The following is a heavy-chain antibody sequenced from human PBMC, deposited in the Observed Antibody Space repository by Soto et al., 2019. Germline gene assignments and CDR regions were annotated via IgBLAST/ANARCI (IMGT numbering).Heavy chain of an antibody. CDR1: GYTFTTYT. Sequence: QVQLVQSGAEVKKPGASVMLSCKASGYTFTTYTMNWVRQAPGQRLEWMGWINPVNGNTKSSQKFQDRVIITRDTSASTAYMELRILRAEDTAVYYWARGKATGQLDPWGQGTLVIGAS. CDR2: INPVNGNT. J-gene: IGHJ5*02. V-gene: IGHV1-3*01. CDR3: ARGKATGQLDP. D-gene: IGHD2-2*01.